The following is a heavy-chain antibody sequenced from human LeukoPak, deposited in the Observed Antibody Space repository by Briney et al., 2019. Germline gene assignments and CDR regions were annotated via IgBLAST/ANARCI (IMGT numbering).Heavy chain of an antibody. J-gene: IGHJ4*02. V-gene: IGHV3-23*01. CDR2: ISGNGPNT. Sequence: GGSLRLSCAASGFSVSDNYMIWVRQAPGKGLEWVSTISGNGPNTYYADSVKGRFTISRDNSKNTLYLQMNSLRAEDTAVYYCAKGGQNFDYWGQGTLVTVSS. CDR3: AKGGQNFDY. D-gene: IGHD3-16*01. CDR1: GFSVSDNY.